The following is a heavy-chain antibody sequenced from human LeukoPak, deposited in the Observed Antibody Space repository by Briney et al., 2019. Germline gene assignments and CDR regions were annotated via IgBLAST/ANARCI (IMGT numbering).Heavy chain of an antibody. CDR3: TRYGDSANKVDF. Sequence: GGSLRLSCAASGFTFSGHYMSWIRQAPGKGLKWLSHIGISGETSYNADSVKGRFTISRDNGKSTLYLQMNSLRVEDTAVYYCTRYGDSANKVDFWGQGTLVTVSS. CDR1: GFTFSGHY. J-gene: IGHJ4*02. D-gene: IGHD7-27*01. V-gene: IGHV3-11*01. CDR2: IGISGETS.